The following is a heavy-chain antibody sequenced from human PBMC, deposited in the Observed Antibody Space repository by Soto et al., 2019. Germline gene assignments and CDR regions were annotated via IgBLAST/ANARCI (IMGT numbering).Heavy chain of an antibody. CDR2: IKFDGSEK. Sequence: SLRLSCAASGFIFSDYWMSWFRQAPGKGPEWVANIKFDGSEKQYVDSVRGRFTISRDNSRNSLFLQMNSLRAGDTAVYYCVKDGGYCSSSTCYSPRNHYFDSWGQGTLVTVSS. D-gene: IGHD2-2*01. CDR3: VKDGGYCSSSTCYSPRNHYFDS. J-gene: IGHJ4*02. CDR1: GFIFSDYW. V-gene: IGHV3-7*03.